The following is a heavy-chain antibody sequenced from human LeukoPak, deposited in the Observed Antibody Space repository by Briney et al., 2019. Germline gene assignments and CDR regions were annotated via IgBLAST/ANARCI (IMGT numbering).Heavy chain of an antibody. V-gene: IGHV3-15*01. CDR1: GFTFSNAY. CDR2: IKSKIDGGAT. J-gene: IGHJ4*02. D-gene: IGHD6-6*01. CDR3: ARVNLGYYSSSSYDY. Sequence: GGSLRLSCAASGFTFSNAYMSWVRQAPGKGLEWVGRIKSKIDGGATDYAAPVKGRFTISRDNSKNTLYLQMNSLRAEDTAVYYCARVNLGYYSSSSYDYWGQGTLVTVSS.